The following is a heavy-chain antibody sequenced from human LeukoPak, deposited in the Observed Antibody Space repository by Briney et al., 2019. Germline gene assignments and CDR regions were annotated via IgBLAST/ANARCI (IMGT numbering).Heavy chain of an antibody. Sequence: SQTLSLTCTVSGGSISSGDYYWSWIRQPPGKGLEWIGYIYYSGSTYYNPSLKSRVTISADTSKNQFSLKLSSVTAADTAVYYCARVPQIGDFWSGYYRSDWFDPWGQGTLVTVSS. CDR3: ARVPQIGDFWSGYYRSDWFDP. CDR1: GGSISSGDYY. CDR2: IYYSGST. J-gene: IGHJ5*02. D-gene: IGHD3-3*01. V-gene: IGHV4-30-4*01.